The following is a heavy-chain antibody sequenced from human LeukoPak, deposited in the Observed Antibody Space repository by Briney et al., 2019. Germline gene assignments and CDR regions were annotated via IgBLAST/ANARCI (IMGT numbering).Heavy chain of an antibody. D-gene: IGHD3-10*01. CDR2: ISGSGGST. J-gene: IGHJ4*02. Sequence: GGSLRLSCAASGFTFSSYGMSWVRQAPGKGLEWVSAISGSGGSTYYADSVKGRFTISRDNSKNTLYLQMNSLRAEDTAVYYCARALDGDYYGSGSYFPDWGQGTLVTVSS. CDR1: GFTFSSYG. V-gene: IGHV3-23*01. CDR3: ARALDGDYYGSGSYFPD.